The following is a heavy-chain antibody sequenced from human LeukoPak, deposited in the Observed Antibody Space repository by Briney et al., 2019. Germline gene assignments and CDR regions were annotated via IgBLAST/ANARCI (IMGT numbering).Heavy chain of an antibody. D-gene: IGHD7-27*01. CDR1: GVSISTNTHY. CDR3: ARNIRQNWGWQYFDR. Sequence: SETLSLTCTVSGVSISTNTHYWACIRQPPGKGLEWIASMFYGGRTYYNASLRSRVSISIGASTVSLKLSSVTAADTAVYYCARNIRQNWGWQYFDRWGRGTLVTVSS. V-gene: IGHV4-39*07. CDR2: MFYGGRT. J-gene: IGHJ2*01.